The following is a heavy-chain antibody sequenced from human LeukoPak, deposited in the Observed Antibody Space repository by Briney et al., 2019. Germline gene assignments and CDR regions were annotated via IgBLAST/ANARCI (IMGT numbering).Heavy chain of an antibody. CDR3: ASLWGSKQAATEG. CDR2: IIPIFGTA. V-gene: IGHV1-69*01. Sequence: ASVKVSCKASGGTFSSYAISWVRQAPGQGLEWMGGIIPIFGTANYAQKFQGRVTITADESTSTAYMELSSLRSEDTAVYYCASLWGSKQAATEGWGQGTLVTVSS. CDR1: GGTFSSYA. D-gene: IGHD6-25*01. J-gene: IGHJ4*02.